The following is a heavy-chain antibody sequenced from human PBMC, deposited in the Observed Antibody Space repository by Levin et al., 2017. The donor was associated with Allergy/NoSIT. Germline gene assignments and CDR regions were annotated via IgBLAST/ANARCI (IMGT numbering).Heavy chain of an antibody. J-gene: IGHJ3*01. Sequence: GGSLRLSCAASGFTFSNSWIHWVRQAPGKGLVWVSRISGDESRIDYADSVKGRFTISRDNARNTVYLQMNSLRDEDTAVYYCARGDGAVTGPWGQGTMVTVSS. V-gene: IGHV3-74*01. D-gene: IGHD6-19*01. CDR2: ISGDESRI. CDR1: GFTFSNSW. CDR3: ARGDGAVTGP.